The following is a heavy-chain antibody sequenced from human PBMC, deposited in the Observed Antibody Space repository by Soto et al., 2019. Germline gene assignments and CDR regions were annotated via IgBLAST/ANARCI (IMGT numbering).Heavy chain of an antibody. V-gene: IGHV1-69*01. CDR2: IIPIFGTA. D-gene: IGHD3-22*01. Sequence: QVQLVQSGAEVQKPGSSVKVSCKASGGTFSSYAISWVRQAPGQGLEWMGGIIPIFGTANYAQKFQGRVTITADESTSSAYMELSSLRSEDTAVYYCARGKSPESSGPPDYYYGMDVWGQGNTVTVSS. CDR1: GGTFSSYA. J-gene: IGHJ6*02. CDR3: ARGKSPESSGPPDYYYGMDV.